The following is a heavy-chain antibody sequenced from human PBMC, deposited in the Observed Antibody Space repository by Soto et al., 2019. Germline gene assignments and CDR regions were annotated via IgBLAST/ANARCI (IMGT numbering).Heavy chain of an antibody. Sequence: QVQLVESGGDLVKPGGSLRLSCAASGYTFGDYYMSWIRQAPGKGLEWISYIDTSGTKIYYADSVKGRFTITRDNAKNSLYLEMNSLRDEDTAVYYCASHYDMWSGYLSPVDYWGQGTLVTVSS. J-gene: IGHJ4*02. CDR2: IDTSGTKI. D-gene: IGHD3-3*01. CDR3: ASHYDMWSGYLSPVDY. V-gene: IGHV3-11*01. CDR1: GYTFGDYY.